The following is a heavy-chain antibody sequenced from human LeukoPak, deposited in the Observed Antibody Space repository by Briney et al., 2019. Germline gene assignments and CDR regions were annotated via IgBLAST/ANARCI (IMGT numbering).Heavy chain of an antibody. CDR2: ISCTGST. J-gene: IGHJ4*02. CDR1: GGSMSNNY. Sequence: SETLSLTCSVSGGSMSNNYWGWIRQPPRKGLEWIGYISCTGSTGYTPSLKSRVTIFLETPRNQFSLEVSSVIAADTGAYYCARHGTGSFPLDYWGQGILVTVFS. V-gene: IGHV4-59*08. CDR3: ARHGTGSFPLDY. D-gene: IGHD1-26*01.